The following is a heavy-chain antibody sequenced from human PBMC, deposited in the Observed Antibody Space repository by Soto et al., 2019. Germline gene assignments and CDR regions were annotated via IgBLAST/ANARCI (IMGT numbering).Heavy chain of an antibody. Sequence: SETLSLTCTVSGGSISSGGYYWSWIRQHPGKGLEWIGYIYYSGSTYYNPSLKIRVTISVDTSKNQFSLKLSSVTAADTSVYYCARDGGSATVPQYNWFDPWGQGTLDTVSS. J-gene: IGHJ5*02. CDR1: GGSISSGGYY. CDR3: ARDGGSATVPQYNWFDP. V-gene: IGHV4-31*03. CDR2: IYYSGST. D-gene: IGHD4-4*01.